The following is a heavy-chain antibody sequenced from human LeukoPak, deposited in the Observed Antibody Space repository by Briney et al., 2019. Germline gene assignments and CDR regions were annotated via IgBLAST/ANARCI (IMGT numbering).Heavy chain of an antibody. CDR3: ARVPVDTAMVNAFYI. CDR2: IYPGDSDT. D-gene: IGHD5-18*01. Sequence: GESLKISCKGSGYSFTSYWIGWVRQMPGKGLEWMGIIYPGDSDTRYSPSFQGQVTISADKSISTAYLQWSSLKASDTAMYYCARVPVDTAMVNAFYIWGQGTMVTVSS. V-gene: IGHV5-51*01. J-gene: IGHJ3*02. CDR1: GYSFTSYW.